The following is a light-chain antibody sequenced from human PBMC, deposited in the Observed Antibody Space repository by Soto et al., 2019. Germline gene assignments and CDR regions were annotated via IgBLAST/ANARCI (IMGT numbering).Light chain of an antibody. CDR1: QSISSY. CDR3: QQRAT. Sequence: DIQLTQSKSFLSASVGDRVTITCRASQSISSYLNWYQQKPGKAPKLLIYAASSLQSGVPSRFSGSGSGTDFTLTISSLQPEDFATYYCQQRATFGPRSNVDI. V-gene: IGKV1-39*01. J-gene: IGKJ3*01. CDR2: AAS.